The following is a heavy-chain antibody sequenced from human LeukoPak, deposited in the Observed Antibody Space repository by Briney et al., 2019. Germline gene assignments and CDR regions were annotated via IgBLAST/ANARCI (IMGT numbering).Heavy chain of an antibody. J-gene: IGHJ4*02. CDR3: ARLSGYHWESFYDY. CDR1: NRSFSGYY. V-gene: IGHV4-59*01. Sequence: SETLSLTCGVYNRSFSGYYWSWSRQPPGKGLGGIGYIYYSGSTNYKPSLKSRVTISVDTSKNQFSLKLRSVTAADTTVYYCARLSGYHWESFYDYWGQGTLVTVSS. D-gene: IGHD5-12*01. CDR2: IYYSGST.